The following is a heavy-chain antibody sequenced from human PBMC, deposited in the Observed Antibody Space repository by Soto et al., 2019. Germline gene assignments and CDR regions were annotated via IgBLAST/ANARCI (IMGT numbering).Heavy chain of an antibody. CDR2: IIPIFGTA. J-gene: IGHJ4*02. Sequence: SVKVSCKASGGTFSSYAISWVRQAPGQGLEWMGGIIPIFGTANYAQKFQGRVTITADESTSTAYMELSSLRSEDTAVYYCASNTYYYDSSGYYYFDYWGQGTLVTVSS. CDR1: GGTFSSYA. CDR3: ASNTYYYDSSGYYYFDY. D-gene: IGHD3-22*01. V-gene: IGHV1-69*13.